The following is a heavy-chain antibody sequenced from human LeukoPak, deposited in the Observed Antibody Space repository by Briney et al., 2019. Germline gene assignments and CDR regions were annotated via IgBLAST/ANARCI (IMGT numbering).Heavy chain of an antibody. J-gene: IGHJ4*02. CDR3: ASGSRYSSSWYIEGIDY. Sequence: SQTLSLTCTVSGGSISSGGYYWSWIRQPPGKGLEWIGYIYHSGSTYYNPSLKSRVTTSVDRSKNQFSLKLSSVTAADTAVYYCASGSRYSSSWYIEGIDYWGQGTLVTVSS. D-gene: IGHD6-13*01. V-gene: IGHV4-30-2*01. CDR2: IYHSGST. CDR1: GGSISSGGYY.